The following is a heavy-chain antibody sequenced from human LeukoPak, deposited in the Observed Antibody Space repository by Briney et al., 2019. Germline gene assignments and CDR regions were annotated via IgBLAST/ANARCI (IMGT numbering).Heavy chain of an antibody. D-gene: IGHD6-19*01. Sequence: ASVKVSCKASGYTFTGYYMHWVRQAPGQGLDWMGWINPNSGGTNYAQKFQGRVTMTRDTSISTAYMELSRLRPDDTAIYYCARDHMSIAVAGVPFDPWGQGTLVTVSS. CDR3: ARDHMSIAVAGVPFDP. V-gene: IGHV1-2*02. CDR2: INPNSGGT. J-gene: IGHJ5*02. CDR1: GYTFTGYY.